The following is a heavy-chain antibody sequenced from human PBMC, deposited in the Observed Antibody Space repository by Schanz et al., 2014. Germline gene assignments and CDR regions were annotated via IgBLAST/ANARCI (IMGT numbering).Heavy chain of an antibody. J-gene: IGHJ4*02. CDR2: IWYDENNK. CDR1: GFTFSSYG. D-gene: IGHD3-10*01. Sequence: QVQLVESGGGVVQFGRSLRLSCVASGFTFSSYGMHWVRQAPGKGLELVAVIWYDENNKYYADSVKGRFTMSRDNSKNTLYLQMNSLRAEDTAVYYCARANYRRKINFDYWGRGTLVTVSS. CDR3: ARANYRRKINFDY. V-gene: IGHV3-33*01.